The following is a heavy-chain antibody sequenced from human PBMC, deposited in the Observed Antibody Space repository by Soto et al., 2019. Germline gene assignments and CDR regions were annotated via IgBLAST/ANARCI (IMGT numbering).Heavy chain of an antibody. CDR2: ISGSGGST. Sequence: GGSPRLSCAASGFSVCSYAMSWVRQAPGKGLEWVSAISGSGGSTYYADSVKGRFTISRDNSKNTLYLQMNSLRAEDTAVYYCAKDPSRFYDYVWGSYRYNDYWGQGPLVTVSS. D-gene: IGHD3-16*02. J-gene: IGHJ4*02. V-gene: IGHV3-23*01. CDR3: AKDPSRFYDYVWGSYRYNDY. CDR1: GFSVCSYA.